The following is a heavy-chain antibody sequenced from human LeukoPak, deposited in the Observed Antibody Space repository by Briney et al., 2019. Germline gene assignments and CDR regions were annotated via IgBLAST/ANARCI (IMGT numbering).Heavy chain of an antibody. Sequence: PGRSLRLSCAASGFTFSSYAMHWVRQAPGKGLEWVAVISYDGSNKYYADSVKGRFTISRDNSKNTLYLQMNSLRAEDTAVYYCARAGYCSSTSCPITSTNWFDPWGQGTLVTVSS. V-gene: IGHV3-30-3*01. CDR1: GFTFSSYA. D-gene: IGHD2-2*01. CDR2: ISYDGSNK. CDR3: ARAGYCSSTSCPITSTNWFDP. J-gene: IGHJ5*02.